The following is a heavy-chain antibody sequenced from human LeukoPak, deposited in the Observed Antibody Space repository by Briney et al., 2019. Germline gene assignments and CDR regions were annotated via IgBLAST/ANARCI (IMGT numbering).Heavy chain of an antibody. V-gene: IGHV3-66*01. CDR2: IYSGGST. D-gene: IGHD3-16*02. CDR1: EFSVGSNY. J-gene: IGHJ3*02. CDR3: ARDDPSFHAFDI. Sequence: GGSLRLSCAASEFSVGSNYMTWVRQAPGKGLEWVSLIYSGGSTYYADSVKGRFTISRDNSKNTLYLQMNSLRAEDTAVYYCARDDPSFHAFDIWGPGTMVTVSS.